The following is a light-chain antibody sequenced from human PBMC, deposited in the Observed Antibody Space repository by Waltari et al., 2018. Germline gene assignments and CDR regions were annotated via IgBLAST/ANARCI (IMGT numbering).Light chain of an antibody. CDR2: AAS. CDR3: QHSYSTLT. J-gene: IGKJ4*01. CDR1: QNINYY. V-gene: IGKV1-39*01. Sequence: DIQVTPSPSSLSASVGDRVTITCRASQNINYYLNWYQQKPGKAPKLLIYAASSLQSGVPSRFSGTRSGTDFTLTISSLQPEDLATYYCQHSYSTLTFGGGTRVEI.